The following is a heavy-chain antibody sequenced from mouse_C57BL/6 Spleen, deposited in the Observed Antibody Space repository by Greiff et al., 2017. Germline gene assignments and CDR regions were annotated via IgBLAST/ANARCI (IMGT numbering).Heavy chain of an antibody. CDR3: ARGTTVVAPFDY. CDR1: GFTFSSYA. CDR2: ISDGGSYT. J-gene: IGHJ2*01. D-gene: IGHD1-1*01. V-gene: IGHV5-4*01. Sequence: VQLKESGGGLVKPGGSLKLSCAASGFTFSSYAMSWVRQTPEKRLEWVATISDGGSYTYYPDNVKGRFTISRDNAKNNLYLQMSHLKSEDTAMYYCARGTTVVAPFDYWGQGTTLTVSS.